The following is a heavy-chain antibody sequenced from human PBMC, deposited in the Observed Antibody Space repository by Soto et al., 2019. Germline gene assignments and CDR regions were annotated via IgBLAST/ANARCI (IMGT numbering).Heavy chain of an antibody. J-gene: IGHJ3*01. CDR3: AKAMIVVVIQTEYAFPV. CDR2: ISGSGGST. V-gene: IGHV3-23*01. D-gene: IGHD3-22*01. Sequence: GGSLRLSCAASGFTFSSYAMSWVRQAPGKGLEWVSAISGSGGSTYYADSVKGRFTISRDNSKNTLYLQMNSLRAEDTAVYYCAKAMIVVVIQTEYAFPVWGEATIV. CDR1: GFTFSSYA.